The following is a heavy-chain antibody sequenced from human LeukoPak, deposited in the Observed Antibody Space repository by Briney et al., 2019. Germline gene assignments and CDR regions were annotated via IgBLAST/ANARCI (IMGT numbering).Heavy chain of an antibody. J-gene: IGHJ4*02. Sequence: QPGGSLRLSCAASGFTFSSYAMSWVRHAPGKGLEWLSAISGSGGSTYYADSVKGRVTISRDNPKDPLYLQMNSLRAEDTAVYYCAKDRDSSGYYPTTVDYWGQGTLVTVSS. CDR3: AKDRDSSGYYPTTVDY. CDR2: ISGSGGST. D-gene: IGHD3-22*01. CDR1: GFTFSSYA. V-gene: IGHV3-23*01.